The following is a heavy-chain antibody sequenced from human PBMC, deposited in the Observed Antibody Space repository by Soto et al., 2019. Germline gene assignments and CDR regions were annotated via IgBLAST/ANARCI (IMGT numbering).Heavy chain of an antibody. J-gene: IGHJ4*02. CDR2: ISSDGSNE. CDR1: GFTFSSYA. D-gene: IGHD3-3*01. V-gene: IGHV3-30-3*01. CDR3: ARDGARRWSGYYFDY. Sequence: QVQLVESGGGVVQPGRSLRLSCAASGFTFSSYAMHWVRQAPGKGLEWVAVISSDGSNEYYADSVKGRFTISRDNSKNTLYVQMNSLIDEETAVYYCARDGARRWSGYYFDYWGQVTLVTVSS.